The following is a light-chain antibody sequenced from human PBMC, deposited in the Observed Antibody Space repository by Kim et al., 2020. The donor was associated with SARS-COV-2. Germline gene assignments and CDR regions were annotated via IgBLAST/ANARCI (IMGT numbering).Light chain of an antibody. V-gene: IGLV1-44*01. Sequence: RVTSTCAGSSSNIGSNTVSWYQHLPGTAPKLLIYDNKQRPSGVPDRFSGSKSGTSASLAISGLQSGDEADYYCAAWDDRLTGLYVFGTGTEVTVL. CDR2: DNK. J-gene: IGLJ1*01. CDR1: SSNIGSNT. CDR3: AAWDDRLTGLYV.